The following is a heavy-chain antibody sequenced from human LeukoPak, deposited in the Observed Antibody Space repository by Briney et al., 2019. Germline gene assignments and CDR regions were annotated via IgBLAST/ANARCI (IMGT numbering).Heavy chain of an antibody. D-gene: IGHD2-2*01. J-gene: IGHJ4*02. Sequence: PSETLSLTCTVSGGSISSYYWSWIRQPAGKGLEWIGRIYTSGSTNYNPSLKSRVTMSVDTSKNQFSLKLSSVTAADTAVYYCARDSTMKGSTSCYDYWGQGTLVTVSS. CDR1: GGSISSYY. CDR3: ARDSTMKGSTSCYDY. CDR2: IYTSGST. V-gene: IGHV4-4*07.